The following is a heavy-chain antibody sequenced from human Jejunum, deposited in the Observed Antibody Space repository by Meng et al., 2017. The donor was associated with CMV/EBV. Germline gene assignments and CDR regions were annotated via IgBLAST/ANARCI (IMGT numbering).Heavy chain of an antibody. CDR2: ISGTSTYT. CDR3: TRDPRLADY. Sequence: VQLVEAGGGLVTPGGSLRRSCATSGFIFSDYYMTWIRQAPGKGLESVSYISGTSTYTNYADSVKGRFTISRDNARNSLYLQMNNLSAEDTAIYYCTRDPRLADYWGQGTLVTVSS. D-gene: IGHD6-25*01. J-gene: IGHJ4*02. CDR1: GFIFSDYY. V-gene: IGHV3-11*05.